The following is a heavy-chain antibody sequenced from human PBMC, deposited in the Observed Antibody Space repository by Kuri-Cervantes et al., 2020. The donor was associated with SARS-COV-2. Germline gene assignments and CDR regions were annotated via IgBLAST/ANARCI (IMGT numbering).Heavy chain of an antibody. CDR1: GFTSSSYG. CDR2: IWYDGSNK. D-gene: IGHD2-15*01. V-gene: IGHV3-33*01. Sequence: GESLKISCAASGFTSSSYGMHWVRQAPGKGLEWVAVIWYDGSNKYYADSVKGRLTISRDNSKNTLYLQMNSLRAEDTAVYYCARSFRYCSGGSCYDYYYGMDVWGQGTTVTVSS. J-gene: IGHJ6*02. CDR3: ARSFRYCSGGSCYDYYYGMDV.